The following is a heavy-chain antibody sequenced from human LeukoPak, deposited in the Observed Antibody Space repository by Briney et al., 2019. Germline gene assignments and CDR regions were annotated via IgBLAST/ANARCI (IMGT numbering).Heavy chain of an antibody. CDR1: GYTFTSYG. D-gene: IGHD3-22*01. J-gene: IGHJ3*02. CDR2: ISAYNGNT. Sequence: ASVKVSCKASGYTFTSYGISWVRQAPGQGLEWTGWISAYNGNTNYAQKLRGRVTMTTDTSTSTAYMELRSLRSDDTAVYYCASWAYYYDSSGYFDAFDIWGQGTMVTVSS. V-gene: IGHV1-18*01. CDR3: ASWAYYYDSSGYFDAFDI.